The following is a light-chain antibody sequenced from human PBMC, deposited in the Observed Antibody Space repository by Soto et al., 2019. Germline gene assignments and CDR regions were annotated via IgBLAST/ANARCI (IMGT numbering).Light chain of an antibody. CDR3: LQDYSTPIT. J-gene: IGKJ5*01. CDR1: QGIRDD. CDR2: ATS. Sequence: AIQVTQSASSLSASVGDRVTITCRASQGIRDDVGWYQQKPGKAPKLLISATSSLQSGVPSRFSGSGSGTDFTLTISSLQPEDFGTYYCLQDYSTPITFGQGTRLEIK. V-gene: IGKV1-6*01.